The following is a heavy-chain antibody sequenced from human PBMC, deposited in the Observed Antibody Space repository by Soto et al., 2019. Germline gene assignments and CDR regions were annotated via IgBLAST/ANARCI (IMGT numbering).Heavy chain of an antibody. V-gene: IGHV4-59*08. J-gene: IGHJ5*02. CDR1: GGSISSYY. CDR3: ARHFRWFDP. Sequence: PSETLSLTCTVSGGSISSYYWSWIRQPPGKGLEWIGYIYYSGSTNYNPSLKSRVTISVDTSKNQFSLKLSSVTAADTAVYYCARHFRWFDPWGQGTLVTVSS. CDR2: IYYSGST.